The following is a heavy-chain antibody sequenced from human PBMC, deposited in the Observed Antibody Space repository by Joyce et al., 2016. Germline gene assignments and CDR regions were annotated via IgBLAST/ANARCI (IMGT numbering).Heavy chain of an antibody. Sequence: EVQLLESGGGLVQPGGSLRLSCAASAFTFSNYPMAWVRQAPGKGLELVSTISGSGGTTNYADSVKGRFTTSRDNSKDTLYLQMNTLGAEDTALYYCAKVLWAAETLDPFDSWGRGTLVFVSS. CDR3: AKVLWAAETLDPFDS. CDR1: AFTFSNYP. CDR2: ISGSGGTT. J-gene: IGHJ4*02. D-gene: IGHD3/OR15-3a*01. V-gene: IGHV3-23*01.